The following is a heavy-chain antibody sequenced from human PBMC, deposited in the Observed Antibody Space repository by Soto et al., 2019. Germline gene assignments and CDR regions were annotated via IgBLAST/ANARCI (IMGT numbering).Heavy chain of an antibody. Sequence: GGSLRLSCATSGFTFHDYALHWVRQTPGKGLEWVSSISWNSGTIDYADSVKGRFTISRDNAKNSLYLQMDSLRAEDTALYFCAKDWAVATGGPIWFDPWGQGTLVTVSS. D-gene: IGHD5-12*01. J-gene: IGHJ5*02. CDR2: ISWNSGTI. CDR3: AKDWAVATGGPIWFDP. V-gene: IGHV3-9*01. CDR1: GFTFHDYA.